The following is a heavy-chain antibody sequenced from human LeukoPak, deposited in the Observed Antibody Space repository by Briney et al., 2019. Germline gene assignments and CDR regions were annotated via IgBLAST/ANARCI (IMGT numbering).Heavy chain of an antibody. J-gene: IGHJ4*02. D-gene: IGHD3-9*01. Sequence: SETLSLTCTVSGGSISTYYWSWLRQPPGKGLEWIGYVYRSGSTNYNPSLKSRVTISVDTSKNQFSLKLSSVTAADTAMYYCARQSYDLLTAFSSFDYWGQGTLVSVSS. CDR3: ARQSYDLLTAFSSFDY. CDR1: GGSISTYY. CDR2: VYRSGST. V-gene: IGHV4-59*08.